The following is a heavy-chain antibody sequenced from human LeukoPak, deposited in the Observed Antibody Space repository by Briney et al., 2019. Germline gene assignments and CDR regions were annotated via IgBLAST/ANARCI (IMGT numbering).Heavy chain of an antibody. D-gene: IGHD3-22*01. V-gene: IGHV3-21*01. J-gene: IGHJ4*02. CDR3: ARDLSTYYYDSSARGEFDY. CDR2: ISSSSSYI. CDR1: GFTFSSYS. Sequence: GGSLRLSCVASGFTFSSYSMNWVRQAPGKGLEWVSSISSSSSYIYYADSVKGRFTISRDNAKNSLYLQMNSLRAEDTAVYYCARDLSTYYYDSSARGEFDYWGQGTLVTVSS.